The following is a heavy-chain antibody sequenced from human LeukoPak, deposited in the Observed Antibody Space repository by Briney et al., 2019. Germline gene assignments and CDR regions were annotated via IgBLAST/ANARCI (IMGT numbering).Heavy chain of an antibody. D-gene: IGHD6-19*01. V-gene: IGHV3-21*01. J-gene: IGHJ4*02. CDR2: ISSTSNYI. Sequence: GGSLRLSCAASGFTFSPYSMNWVRQAPGKGLEWVSSISSTSNYIYYADSVKGRFTISRDKAKNSVYLQMNSLRPEDTAVYYCARGWGSSGRTFDYWGQGTLVTVTS. CDR1: GFTFSPYS. CDR3: ARGWGSSGRTFDY.